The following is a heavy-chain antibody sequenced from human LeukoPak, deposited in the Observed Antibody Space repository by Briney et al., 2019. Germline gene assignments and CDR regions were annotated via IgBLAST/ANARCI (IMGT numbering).Heavy chain of an antibody. CDR2: ISWNSGSI. D-gene: IGHD3-10*01. J-gene: IGHJ4*02. V-gene: IGHV3-9*01. Sequence: PGGSLRLSCAASGFTFDDYAMHWVRHAPGKGLEWVSGISWNSGSIGYADSVKGRYTISRDNAKNSLYLQMNSLRAEDTAFYYCAKDRRRLLWFGDFDYWGQGTLVTVSS. CDR1: GFTFDDYA. CDR3: AKDRRRLLWFGDFDY.